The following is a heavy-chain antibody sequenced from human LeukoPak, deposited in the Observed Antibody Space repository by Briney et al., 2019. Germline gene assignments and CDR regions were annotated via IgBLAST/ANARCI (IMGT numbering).Heavy chain of an antibody. D-gene: IGHD6-13*01. J-gene: IGHJ4*02. CDR3: ARHRIAAAGNYFDY. CDR2: IYYSGST. V-gene: IGHV4-59*08. CDR1: GGSISSYY. Sequence: SETLSLTCTVSGGSISSYYWSWIRQPPGKGLEWIGYIYYSGSTNYNPSLKSRVTISVDTSKNQFSPKLSSVTAADTAVYYCARHRIAAAGNYFDYWGQGTLVTVSS.